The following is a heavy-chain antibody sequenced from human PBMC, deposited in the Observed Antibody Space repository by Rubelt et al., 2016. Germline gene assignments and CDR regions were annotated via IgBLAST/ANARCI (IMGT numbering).Heavy chain of an antibody. V-gene: IGHV1-2*06. Sequence: QVQLVQSGAEVKKPGASVKVSCKASGYTFTSHYMHWVRQAPGQGLEWVGRINPNSGGTNYAHEFKGRVTITRDTSITTAYMELSRLRSDDTAVFYCARESSSGWYIDYWGQGTLVTVSS. J-gene: IGHJ4*02. CDR3: ARESSSGWYIDY. D-gene: IGHD6-19*01. CDR2: INPNSGGT. CDR1: GYTFTSHY.